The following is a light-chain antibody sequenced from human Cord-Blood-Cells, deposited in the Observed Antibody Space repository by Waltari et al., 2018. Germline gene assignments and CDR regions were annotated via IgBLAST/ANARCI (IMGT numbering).Light chain of an antibody. CDR1: QGISNY. Sequence: DIQMTQSPSSLSASVGDRVTITCRASQGISNYLAWYQQKPGKVPKLLIYAASTLQSWVPSRVSCSGSGTEFTRMISSLQPEDVATYYCQKYNRAPRTFGQAANVEI. CDR3: QKYNRAPRT. CDR2: AAS. J-gene: IGKJ1*01. V-gene: IGKV1-27*01.